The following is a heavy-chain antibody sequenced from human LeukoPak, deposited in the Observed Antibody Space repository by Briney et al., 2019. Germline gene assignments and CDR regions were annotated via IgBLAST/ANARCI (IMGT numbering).Heavy chain of an antibody. V-gene: IGHV4-39*01. CDR3: ARSLGYCTGATCYSFDS. CDR1: GFTFSSYA. D-gene: IGHD2-8*02. J-gene: IGHJ4*02. Sequence: GSLRLSCAISGFTFSSYAMSWVRQPPGKGLEWIGIIYYSGTTYYNQSLKSRVTISVDTSKNQFSLTVNSVTAADTAVYYCARSLGYCTGATCYSFDSWGQGTPVTVSS. CDR2: IYYSGTT.